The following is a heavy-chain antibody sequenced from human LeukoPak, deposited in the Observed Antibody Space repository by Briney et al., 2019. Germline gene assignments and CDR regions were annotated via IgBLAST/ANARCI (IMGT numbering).Heavy chain of an antibody. CDR3: ARGPNVRYCSGGSCYSSYYYYGMDV. CDR2: MNPNSGNT. D-gene: IGHD2-15*01. Sequence: ASVKVSCKASGYTFTSYGISWVRQATGQGLEWMGWMNPNSGNTGYAQKFQGRVTMTRNTSISTAYMELSSLRSEDTAVYYCARGPNVRYCSGGSCYSSYYYYGMDVWGQGTTVTVSS. CDR1: GYTFTSYG. J-gene: IGHJ6*02. V-gene: IGHV1-8*02.